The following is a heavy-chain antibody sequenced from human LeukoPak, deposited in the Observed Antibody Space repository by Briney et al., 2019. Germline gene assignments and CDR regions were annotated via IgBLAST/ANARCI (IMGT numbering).Heavy chain of an antibody. CDR3: ATGAVAGLVDKGY. V-gene: IGHV1-46*01. CDR2: INPGGGNT. CDR1: GYTFTNYY. D-gene: IGHD6-19*01. J-gene: IGHJ4*02. Sequence: ASVKVSCKASGYTFTNYYMHWVRQAPGQGLGWMGLINPGGGNTNYAQNFQGRVTMTRDTSTSTVYMELSSLRSEDTAVYYCATGAVAGLVDKGYWGQGTLVTVSS.